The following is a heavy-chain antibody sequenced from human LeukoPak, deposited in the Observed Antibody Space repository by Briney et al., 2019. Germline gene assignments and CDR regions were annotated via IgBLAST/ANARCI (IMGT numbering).Heavy chain of an antibody. V-gene: IGHV3-71*01. Sequence: GGSLRLSCAASGFTVSSNYMSWVRQAPGKGLEWVSFIRSKAYGGTTEYAASVKGRFTISRDDSKSIAYLQMNSLKTEDTAVYYCRGDSSGYYSDYGMDVWGQGTTVTVSS. CDR1: GFTVSSNY. CDR2: IRSKAYGGTT. CDR3: RGDSSGYYSDYGMDV. D-gene: IGHD3-22*01. J-gene: IGHJ6*02.